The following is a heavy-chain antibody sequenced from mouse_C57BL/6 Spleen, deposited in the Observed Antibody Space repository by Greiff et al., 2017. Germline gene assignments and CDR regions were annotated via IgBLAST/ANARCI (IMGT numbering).Heavy chain of an antibody. J-gene: IGHJ2*01. D-gene: IGHD2-5*01. V-gene: IGHV1-64*01. CDR2: IHPNSGST. CDR1: GYTFTSYW. Sequence: VQLQQSGAELVKPGASVKLSCKASGYTFTSYWMHWVKQRPGQGLEWIGMIHPNSGSTNYNEKFKSKATLTVDKSSSTAYMQLSSLTSEDSAVYYCARSYYSNYVYFDYWGQGTTLTVSS. CDR3: ARSYYSNYVYFDY.